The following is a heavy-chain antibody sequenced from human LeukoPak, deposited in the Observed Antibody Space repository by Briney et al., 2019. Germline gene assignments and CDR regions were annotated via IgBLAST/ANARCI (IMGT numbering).Heavy chain of an antibody. D-gene: IGHD4-17*01. CDR3: ARLHDYGDYFDY. CDR2: MNTNSGNT. J-gene: IGHJ4*02. V-gene: IGHV1-8*01. CDR1: GYTFTSYD. Sequence: ASVKDSCKASGYTFTSYDINWVRQATGQGLEWMGWMNTNSGNTGYAQKFQGRVTMTRNTSISTAYMELSSLRSEDTAVYYCARLHDYGDYFDYWGQGTLVTVSS.